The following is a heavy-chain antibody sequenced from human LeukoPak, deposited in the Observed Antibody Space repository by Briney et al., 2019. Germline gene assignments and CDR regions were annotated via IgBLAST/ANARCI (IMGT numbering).Heavy chain of an antibody. CDR3: ARDRNTIFGVVIYWFDP. CDR1: GGTFSNYA. Sequence: SVKVSCKASGGTFSNYAISWVRQAPGQGLEWMGSILPVFGVPNYAQKFQGRVTIIVDESMTTTYMELSSLRSEDTAMYYCARDRNTIFGVVIYWFDPWGQGTLVTVSS. D-gene: IGHD3-3*01. CDR2: ILPVFGVP. J-gene: IGHJ5*02. V-gene: IGHV1-69*13.